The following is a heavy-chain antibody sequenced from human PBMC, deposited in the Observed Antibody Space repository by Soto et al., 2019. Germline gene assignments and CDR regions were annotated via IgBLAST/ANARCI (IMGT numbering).Heavy chain of an antibody. CDR1: GGSISSGGYY. J-gene: IGHJ4*02. Sequence: QVQLQESGPGLVKPSQTLSLTCTVSGGSISSGGYYWSWIRQHPGKGLEWIGYIYYSGSTYYNPSLKSRTTISVDTSKSQFSLKLSSVTAADTAVYYCARTSVEMSMNYWGQGTLVTVSS. CDR2: IYYSGST. D-gene: IGHD3-22*01. V-gene: IGHV4-31*03. CDR3: ARTSVEMSMNY.